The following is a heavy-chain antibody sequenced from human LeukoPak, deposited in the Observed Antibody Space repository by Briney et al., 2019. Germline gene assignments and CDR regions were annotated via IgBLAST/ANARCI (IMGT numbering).Heavy chain of an antibody. J-gene: IGHJ4*02. CDR3: VTSTGQQFIPYDY. Sequence: QPGGSLRLSCAASGINVSSNYMTWIRQAPGKGLEWVSLIYGGDAAYYAGSVRGRFMISRDNLKNTLFLQMNSLRVEDTAVYYCVTSTGQQFIPYDYWGQGTHVTVSS. V-gene: IGHV3-66*02. CDR1: GINVSSNY. CDR2: IYGGDAA. D-gene: IGHD6-13*01.